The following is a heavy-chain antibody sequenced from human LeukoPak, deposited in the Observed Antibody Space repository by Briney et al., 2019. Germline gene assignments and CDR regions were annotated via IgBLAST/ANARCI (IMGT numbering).Heavy chain of an antibody. CDR2: IYYSGST. Sequence: SETLSLTCTVSGGSISSSSYYWGWIRQPPGKGLEWIGSIYYSGSTYYNPSLKSRVTISVDTSKNQFSLKLSSVTAADTAVYYCARDPLRYYGSGSYFDYWGQGTLVTVSS. CDR3: ARDPLRYYGSGSYFDY. CDR1: GGSISSSSYY. J-gene: IGHJ4*02. D-gene: IGHD3-10*01. V-gene: IGHV4-39*07.